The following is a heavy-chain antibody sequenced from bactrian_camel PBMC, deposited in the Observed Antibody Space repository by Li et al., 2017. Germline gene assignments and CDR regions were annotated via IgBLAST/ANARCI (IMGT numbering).Heavy chain of an antibody. Sequence: QLVESGGGSVQAGGSLRLSCVASGYLDSRYCMGWFRQVVGKEREEVAEMDGDGRKRYAGSMQGRFSISKDNAEYILRLRMDSLKDEDTGVYYCAAGSSGAGWQFLRADAFPYWGQGTQVTVS. J-gene: IGHJ4*01. CDR1: GYLDSRYC. CDR2: MDGDGRK. CDR3: AAGSSGAGWQFLRADAFPY. V-gene: IGHV3S26*01. D-gene: IGHD3*01.